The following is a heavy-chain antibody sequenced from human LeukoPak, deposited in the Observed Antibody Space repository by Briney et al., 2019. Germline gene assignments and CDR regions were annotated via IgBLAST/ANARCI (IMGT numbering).Heavy chain of an antibody. V-gene: IGHV4-34*01. J-gene: IGHJ6*03. CDR3: ARVGPIASMDV. Sequence: SETLSLTCAVYGGSFSGYYWSWIRQPPGKGLEWIGEINHSGSTNYNPSLKSRVTISVDTSKNQFSLKLSSVTAADTAVYYCARVGPIASMDVWGKGTTVTVSS. CDR2: INHSGST. CDR1: GGSFSGYY. D-gene: IGHD3-3*02.